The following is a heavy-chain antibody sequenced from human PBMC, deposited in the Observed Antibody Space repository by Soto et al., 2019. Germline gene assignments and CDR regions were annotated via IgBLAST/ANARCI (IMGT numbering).Heavy chain of an antibody. CDR2: ISGSGGST. CDR3: AKDGARYDFWSGVPTGVGNYYFDY. V-gene: IGHV3-23*01. CDR1: GFTFSSYA. Sequence: HPGGSLRLSCAASGFTFSSYAMSWVRQAPGKGLEWVSAISGSGGSTYYADSVKGRFTISRDNSKNTLYLQMNSLRAEDTAVYYCAKDGARYDFWSGVPTGVGNYYFDYWGQGTLVTVSS. J-gene: IGHJ4*02. D-gene: IGHD3-3*01.